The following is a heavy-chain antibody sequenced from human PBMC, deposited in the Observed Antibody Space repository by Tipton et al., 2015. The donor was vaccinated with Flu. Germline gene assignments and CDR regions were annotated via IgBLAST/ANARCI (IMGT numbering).Heavy chain of an antibody. V-gene: IGHV4-34*12. J-gene: IGHJ5*01. CDR2: IFHSGNS. CDR3: ARRDYSNYVSEPKNWFDS. CDR1: GGSFGGYY. D-gene: IGHD4-11*01. Sequence: AGLVKPSETLSLICAVYGGSFGGYYWGWIRQPPGKGLEWIGNIFHSGNSYHNPSLKSRVTMSVETSKNQFSLKLSSVTAADTAVYYCARRDYSNYVSEPKNWFDSWGQGALVIVSS.